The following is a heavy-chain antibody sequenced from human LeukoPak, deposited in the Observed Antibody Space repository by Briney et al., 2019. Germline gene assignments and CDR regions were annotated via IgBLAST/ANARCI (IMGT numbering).Heavy chain of an antibody. V-gene: IGHV1-2*02. J-gene: IGHJ4*02. CDR2: INPNSGGT. Sequence: ASVKVSCKASGYTFTGYYMHRVRQAPGQGLEWMGWINPNSGGTNYAQKFQGRVTMTRDTSISTAYMELSRLRPDDTAVYFCARERARCSGWSLGYWAQGTLLTVPS. D-gene: IGHD6-19*01. CDR1: GYTFTGYY. CDR3: ARERARCSGWSLGY.